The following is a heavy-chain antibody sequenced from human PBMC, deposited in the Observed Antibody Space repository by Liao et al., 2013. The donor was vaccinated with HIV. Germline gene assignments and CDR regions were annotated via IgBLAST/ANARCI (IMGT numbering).Heavy chain of an antibody. CDR3: ARGGGGFDL. D-gene: IGHD3-16*01. CDR1: GGSFSGYY. J-gene: IGHJ3*01. Sequence: QVQLRQWGAGLLKSSETLSLTCAVYGGSFSGYYWNWIRQPAGKGLEWIGRIYSSGSTNYNPSLKRRVTISIDTSKNQFSLNVNSVTAADTAVYYCARGGGGFDLWGQGTVVAVSS. V-gene: IGHV4-59*10. CDR2: IYSSGST.